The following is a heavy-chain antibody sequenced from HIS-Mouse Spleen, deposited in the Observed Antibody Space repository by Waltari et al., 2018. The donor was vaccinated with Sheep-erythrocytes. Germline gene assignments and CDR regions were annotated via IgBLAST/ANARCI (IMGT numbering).Heavy chain of an antibody. J-gene: IGHJ2*01. CDR2: INHSGST. CDR3: ARGSRWYFDL. Sequence: QVQLQQWGAGLLKPSETLSLTCAVYGGSFSVYYWSWIRQPPGKGLEWIGEINHSGSTNYNPSLKSRVTISVDTSKNQFSLKLSSMTAADTAVYYCARGSRWYFDLWGRGTLVTVSS. CDR1: GGSFSVYY. V-gene: IGHV4-34*01.